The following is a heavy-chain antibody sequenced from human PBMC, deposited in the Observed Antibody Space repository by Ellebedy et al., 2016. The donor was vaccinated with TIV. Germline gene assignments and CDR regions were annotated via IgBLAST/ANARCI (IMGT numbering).Heavy chain of an antibody. CDR3: ARDNWAYCGGDCYISNAFDI. CDR2: IYYSGST. V-gene: IGHV4-31*03. CDR1: GGSISSGGYY. Sequence: SETLSLTXTVSGGSISSGGYYWSWIRQHPGKGLEWIGYIYYSGSTYYNPSLKSRVTISVDTSKNQFSLKLSSVTAADTAVYYCARDNWAYCGGDCYISNAFDIWGQGTMVTVSS. D-gene: IGHD2-21*02. J-gene: IGHJ3*02.